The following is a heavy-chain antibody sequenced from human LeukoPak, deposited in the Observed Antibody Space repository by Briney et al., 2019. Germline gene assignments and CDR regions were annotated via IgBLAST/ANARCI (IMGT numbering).Heavy chain of an antibody. CDR2: ISSSSSYI. V-gene: IGHV3-21*01. Sequence: GGSLRLSCAASGFTFSSYSMNWVRQAPGKGLEWVSSISSSSSYIYYADSVKGRFTISRDNAKNSLYLQMNSLRAEDTVVYYCARGLGATSYAFDIWGQGTMVTVSS. J-gene: IGHJ3*02. CDR1: GFTFSSYS. CDR3: ARGLGATSYAFDI. D-gene: IGHD1-26*01.